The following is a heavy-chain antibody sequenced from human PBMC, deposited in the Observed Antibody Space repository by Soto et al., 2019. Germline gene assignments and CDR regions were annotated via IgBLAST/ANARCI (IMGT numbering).Heavy chain of an antibody. J-gene: IGHJ4*02. CDR1: GYTFTSYD. CDR3: ATDRAAAGTLTGCAAS. Sequence: ASVKVSCKASGYTFTSYDINWVRQATGQGLEWMGWMNPNSGNTGYAQKFQGRVTMTRNTSIDTAYMELSSLRSEDTAVYYCATDRAAAGTLTGCAASWGQGTLVTVSS. CDR2: MNPNSGNT. D-gene: IGHD6-13*01. V-gene: IGHV1-8*01.